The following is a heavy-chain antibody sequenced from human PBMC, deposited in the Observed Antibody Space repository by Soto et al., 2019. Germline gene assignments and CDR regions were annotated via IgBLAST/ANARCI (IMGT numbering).Heavy chain of an antibody. Sequence: GXSLRLSCAASGFTFSSYAISWVVQAPGKGLEWVSAISGGGGSTYYADSVKGRFTISRDNSKNTLYLQMSSLRVHDTAVYYCAKDIDYDFWSGSFDPWGQGTLVTVSS. CDR3: AKDIDYDFWSGSFDP. J-gene: IGHJ5*02. CDR1: GFTFSSYA. V-gene: IGHV3-23*01. CDR2: ISGGGGST. D-gene: IGHD3-3*01.